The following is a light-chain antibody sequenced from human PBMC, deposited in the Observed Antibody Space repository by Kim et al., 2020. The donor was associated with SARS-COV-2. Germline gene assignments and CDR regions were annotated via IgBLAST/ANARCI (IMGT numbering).Light chain of an antibody. V-gene: IGKV3-20*01. Sequence: EIVLTQSPGTLSLSPGERATLSCRASQSVSSNYLAWYQQKPGQAPRLLIYGASSRATGNPDRFSGSGSGTDFTLTITRLEPEDFAVYYCQQYSSSTATFGQGTKVDIK. CDR3: QQYSSSTAT. CDR2: GAS. CDR1: QSVSSNY. J-gene: IGKJ1*01.